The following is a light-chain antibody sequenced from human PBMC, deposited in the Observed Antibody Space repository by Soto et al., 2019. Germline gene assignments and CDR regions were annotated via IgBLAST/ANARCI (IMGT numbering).Light chain of an antibody. Sequence: QSVLTQPASVSGSPGQSIAISCTGTSSDVGGYKYVSWYQQHPGKAPKVMIFEVSNRPSGVSDRFSGSKSGNTASLTISGLQAEDEADYYCCSYTNSNTLVFGTGTKLTVL. CDR1: SSDVGGYKY. CDR3: CSYTNSNTLV. V-gene: IGLV2-14*01. CDR2: EVS. J-gene: IGLJ1*01.